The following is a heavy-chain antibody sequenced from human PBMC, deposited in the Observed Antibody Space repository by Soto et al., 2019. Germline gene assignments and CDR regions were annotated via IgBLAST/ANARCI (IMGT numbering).Heavy chain of an antibody. V-gene: IGHV4-31*03. D-gene: IGHD6-13*01. Sequence: PSETLSLTCTFSGCSIRSGNYYWSWIRQHPGKGLEWIGYIYYSGSTSYNPSLKSRVTISVDTSKNHFSLKLSSVTAADTAVYYCARVFSDSSSFFDPWGQGTLVTSPQ. J-gene: IGHJ5*02. CDR1: GCSIRSGNYY. CDR2: IYYSGST. CDR3: ARVFSDSSSFFDP.